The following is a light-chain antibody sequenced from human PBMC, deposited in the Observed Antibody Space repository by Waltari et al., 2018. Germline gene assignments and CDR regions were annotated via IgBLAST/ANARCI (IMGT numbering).Light chain of an antibody. Sequence: DIQMTQSPSTPSASVGDRVPITCRASQSISSWLAWYQQKPGKAPKLLIYKASSLESGVPSRFSGSGSGTEFTLTISSLQPDDFATYYCQQYNSYSTFGQWTKVEIK. CDR1: QSISSW. V-gene: IGKV1-5*03. J-gene: IGKJ1*01. CDR2: KAS. CDR3: QQYNSYST.